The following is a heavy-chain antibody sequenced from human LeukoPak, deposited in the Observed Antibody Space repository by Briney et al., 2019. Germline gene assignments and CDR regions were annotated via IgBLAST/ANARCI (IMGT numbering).Heavy chain of an antibody. CDR1: GFTFRSYW. V-gene: IGHV3-74*01. J-gene: IGHJ3*02. CDR2: INSDGSST. Sequence: GGSLRLSCAASGFTFRSYWMHWVRQARGKGVVWVSRINSDGSSTSYADSVKGRFTISRDNAKNTLYLQMNSLRAEDTAVYYCARVRYYDFWSGYYRSEENAFDIWGQGTMVTVSS. CDR3: ARVRYYDFWSGYYRSEENAFDI. D-gene: IGHD3-3*01.